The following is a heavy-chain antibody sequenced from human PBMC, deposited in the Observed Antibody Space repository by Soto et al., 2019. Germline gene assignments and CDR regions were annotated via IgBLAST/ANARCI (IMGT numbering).Heavy chain of an antibody. J-gene: IGHJ2*01. CDR1: GGTFSSYA. Sequence: QVQLVQSGAEVKKPGSSVKVSCKASGGTFSSYAISWVRQAPGQGLEWMGGIIPIFGTANYAQKFQGRVTITADKSMSTAYMELSSLRSEDTAVYYCARPSDYGDYDGYFDLWGRGTLVTVSS. D-gene: IGHD4-17*01. CDR2: IIPIFGTA. CDR3: ARPSDYGDYDGYFDL. V-gene: IGHV1-69*06.